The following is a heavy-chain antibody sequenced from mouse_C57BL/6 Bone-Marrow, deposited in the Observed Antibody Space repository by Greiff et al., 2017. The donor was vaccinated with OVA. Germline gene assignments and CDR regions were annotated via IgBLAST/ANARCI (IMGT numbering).Heavy chain of an antibody. D-gene: IGHD2-2*01. Sequence: QVQLQQPGAELVKPGASVKMSCKASGYTFTSYWITWVKQRPGQGLEWIGDIYPGSGSTNYNEKFKSKATLTVDKSSSTAYMQLSSLTSEDSAVYYCARGGVTTFYWYFDVWGTGTTVTVSS. J-gene: IGHJ1*03. CDR1: GYTFTSYW. CDR3: ARGGVTTFYWYFDV. CDR2: IYPGSGST. V-gene: IGHV1-55*01.